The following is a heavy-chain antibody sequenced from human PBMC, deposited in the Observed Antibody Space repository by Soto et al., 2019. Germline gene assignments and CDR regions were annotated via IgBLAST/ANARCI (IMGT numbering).Heavy chain of an antibody. Sequence: SVKVSCKASGGTFSSYAISWVRQAPGQGLEWMGGIIPIFGTANYAQKFQGRVTITADKSTSTAYMELSSLSSVTAADTAVYYCARSRPSIDYWGQGTLVTVSS. CDR1: GGTFSSYA. D-gene: IGHD2-2*01. V-gene: IGHV1-69*06. CDR2: IIPIFGTA. J-gene: IGHJ4*02. CDR3: ARSRPSIDY.